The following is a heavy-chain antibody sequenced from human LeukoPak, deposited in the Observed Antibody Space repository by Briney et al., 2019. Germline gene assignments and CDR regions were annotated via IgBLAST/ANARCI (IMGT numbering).Heavy chain of an antibody. CDR3: AGEDYGGNAMHAFDI. V-gene: IGHV4-39*07. J-gene: IGHJ3*02. D-gene: IGHD4-23*01. Sequence: SETLSLTCIVSGGSVSSTIYYWAWVRQPPGKGLEWIGEINHSGSTNYNPSLKSRVTISVDTSKNQFSLKLSSVTAADTAVYYCAGEDYGGNAMHAFDIWGQGTMVTVSS. CDR2: INHSGST. CDR1: GGSVSSTIYY.